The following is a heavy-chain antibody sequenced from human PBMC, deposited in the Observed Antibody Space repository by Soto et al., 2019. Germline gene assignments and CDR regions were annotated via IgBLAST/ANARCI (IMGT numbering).Heavy chain of an antibody. D-gene: IGHD5-18*01. J-gene: IGHJ4*02. CDR2: IKSKLSGGTT. CDR1: GFIFRNSW. CDR3: TTEGYTYGYHGLDS. Sequence: PGGSMRLSCTASGFIFRNSWMSWVRQAPGKGLEWVGRIKSKLSGGTTDYAAPVKGRFTISRDDSKNTLFLQMNSLKTEDTAVYYCTTEGYTYGYHGLDSWGQGTLVPVSS. V-gene: IGHV3-15*01.